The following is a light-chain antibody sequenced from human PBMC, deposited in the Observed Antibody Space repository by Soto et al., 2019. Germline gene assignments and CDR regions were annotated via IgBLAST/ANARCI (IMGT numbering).Light chain of an antibody. CDR1: GSNIGAGYD. CDR3: QSYDSYLTGAPM. CDR2: GNI. Sequence: QSVLTQPPSVSGAPGQRVTISCTGAGSNIGAGYDVHWYQQLPGTAPKLLIYGNINRPSGVPDRFSGSKSGSSAYLAITGLQAEDEGLYYCQSYDSYLTGAPMFAGGTKLTVL. V-gene: IGLV1-40*01. J-gene: IGLJ3*02.